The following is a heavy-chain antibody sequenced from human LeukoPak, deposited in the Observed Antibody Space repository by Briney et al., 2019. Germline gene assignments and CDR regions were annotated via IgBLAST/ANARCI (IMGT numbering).Heavy chain of an antibody. CDR1: GFTFSSYA. Sequence: GGSLRLSCAASGFTFSSYAMSWVRQAPGKGLEWVSLISGSGGSTYYADSVKGRFTISIDNSKNTLYLQMNSLRAEDTAVYYCARRAGAYTHPYDYWGQGTLVTVS. CDR3: ARRAGAYTHPYDY. V-gene: IGHV3-23*01. CDR2: ISGSGGST. D-gene: IGHD3-16*01. J-gene: IGHJ4*02.